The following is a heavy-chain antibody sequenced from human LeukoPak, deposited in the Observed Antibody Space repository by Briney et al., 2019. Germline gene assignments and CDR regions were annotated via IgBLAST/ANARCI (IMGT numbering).Heavy chain of an antibody. V-gene: IGHV3-21*01. J-gene: IGHJ4*02. Sequence: GGSLRLSCAASGFTLSSYSMTWVRHAPGKGLEWVSSISSSSSYIYYAHSVKGRYTISRDNAKNSLYLQMNRLRAEDTAVYYCARDLPITSFGVVIGGPFDYWGQGTLVTVSS. CDR1: GFTLSSYS. D-gene: IGHD3-3*01. CDR3: ARDLPITSFGVVIGGPFDY. CDR2: ISSSSSYI.